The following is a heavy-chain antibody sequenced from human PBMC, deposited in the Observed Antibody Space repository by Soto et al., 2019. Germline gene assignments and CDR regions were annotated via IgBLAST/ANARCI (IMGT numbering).Heavy chain of an antibody. J-gene: IGHJ6*02. CDR2: IIPIFGTA. Sequence: ASVKVSCKASGGTFSSYAISWVRQAPGQGLEWMGGIIPIFGTANYAQKFQGRVTITADESTSTAYMELSSLRSEDTAVYYCASGSTPETYYDFWSEIWYGMDVWGQGTTVTVPS. D-gene: IGHD3-3*01. CDR1: GGTFSSYA. CDR3: ASGSTPETYYDFWSEIWYGMDV. V-gene: IGHV1-69*13.